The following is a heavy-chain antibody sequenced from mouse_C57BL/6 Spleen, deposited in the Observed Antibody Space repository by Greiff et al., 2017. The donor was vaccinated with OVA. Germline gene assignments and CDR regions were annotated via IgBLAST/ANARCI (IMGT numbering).Heavy chain of an antibody. CDR2: ISYCGST. J-gene: IGHJ3*01. Sequence: EVKLMESGPGMVKPSQSLSLTCTVTGYSITSGYVWHWIRHFPGNKLEWMGYISYCGSTNYNPSLKSRISITHDTSKNHFFLKLNSVTTEDTATYYCARGGHGGPFAYWGQGTLVTVSA. V-gene: IGHV3-1*01. D-gene: IGHD1-1*01. CDR1: GYSITSGYV. CDR3: ARGGHGGPFAY.